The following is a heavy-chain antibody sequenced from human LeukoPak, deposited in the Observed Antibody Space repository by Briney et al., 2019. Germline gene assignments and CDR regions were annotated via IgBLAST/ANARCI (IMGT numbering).Heavy chain of an antibody. CDR1: GFTFSSSA. CDR3: AKDHYGDSYYYGMDV. D-gene: IGHD4-17*01. CDR2: ISGSGGST. Sequence: PGGSLRLSCAASGFTFSSSAMSWVRQAPGKGLEWVSAISGSGGSTYYADSVKGRFTISRDNSKNTLYLHLSSLRAEDTATYYCAKDHYGDSYYYGMDVWGQGTTVTVSS. V-gene: IGHV3-23*01. J-gene: IGHJ6*02.